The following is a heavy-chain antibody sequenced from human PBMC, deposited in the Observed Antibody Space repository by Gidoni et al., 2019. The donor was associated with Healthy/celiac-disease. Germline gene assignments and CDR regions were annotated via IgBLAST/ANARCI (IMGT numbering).Heavy chain of an antibody. CDR1: GGSISSGSYY. J-gene: IGHJ3*02. CDR2: IYTSGSP. CDR3: ARESILTGRGAFDI. Sequence: QVQLQESGPGLVKPSQTLSLTCTVPGGSISSGSYYWSWIRQPAGKGLEWIGRIYTSGSPNYNPSLKSRVTISVDTSKNQFSLKLSSVTAADTAVYYCARESILTGRGAFDIWGQGTMVTVSS. D-gene: IGHD3-9*01. V-gene: IGHV4-61*02.